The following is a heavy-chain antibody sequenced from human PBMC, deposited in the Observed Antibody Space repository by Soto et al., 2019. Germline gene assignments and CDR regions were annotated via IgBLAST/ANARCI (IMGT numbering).Heavy chain of an antibody. D-gene: IGHD3-9*01. J-gene: IGHJ4*02. CDR1: GFTFSDHA. V-gene: IGHV3-9*01. Sequence: EVQLVESGGGLVQPGTSLRLSCAASGFTFSDHAMHWVRQGPGKGLEWVSGISWNSDSIGYPDSVKGRFTISRDNAKNSLYLQLSILRAEDTALYFCASAAYHEILTAYYSPPDSWGQGPLVSVSS. CDR3: ASAAYHEILTAYYSPPDS. CDR2: ISWNSDSI.